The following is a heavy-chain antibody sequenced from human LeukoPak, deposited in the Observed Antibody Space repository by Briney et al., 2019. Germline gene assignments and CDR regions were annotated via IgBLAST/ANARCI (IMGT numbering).Heavy chain of an antibody. V-gene: IGHV4-39*07. CDR3: AKEYDYYDSSGYLFDY. CDR2: IYYSGST. J-gene: IGHJ4*02. CDR1: GGSISSSSYY. Sequence: KSSETLSLTCTVSGGSISSSSYYWGWIRQPPGKGLEWIGSIYYSGSTYYNPSLKSRVTISVDTSKNQFSLKLSSVTAADTAVYYCAKEYDYYDSSGYLFDYWGQGTLVTVSS. D-gene: IGHD3-22*01.